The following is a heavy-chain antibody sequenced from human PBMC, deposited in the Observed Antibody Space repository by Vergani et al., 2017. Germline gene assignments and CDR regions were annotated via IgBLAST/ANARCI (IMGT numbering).Heavy chain of an antibody. CDR2: ISSSGSTI. CDR3: ATSTPVADDAFDI. CDR1: GFTFSSYS. J-gene: IGHJ3*02. D-gene: IGHD6-19*01. Sequence: VQLVESGGGVVQPGGSLRLSCAASGFTFSSYSMNWVRQAPGKGLEWVSYISSSGSTIYYADSVKGRFTISRDNAKNSLYLQMNSLRAEDTAVYYCATSTPVADDAFDIWGQGTMVTVSS. V-gene: IGHV3-48*04.